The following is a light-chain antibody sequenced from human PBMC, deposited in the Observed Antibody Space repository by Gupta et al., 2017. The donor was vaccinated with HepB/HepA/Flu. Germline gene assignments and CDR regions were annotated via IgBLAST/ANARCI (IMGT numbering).Light chain of an antibody. CDR3: QQTASTPRT. CDR1: QSINNY. CDR2: GAF. J-gene: IGKJ4*01. Sequence: IQMTQSPTSLSASVGDRVTISCRAGQSINNYLSWYQQRPGQAPKLLIYGAFSLQSGVPSRFSGSGSGTDFTLTMSSLQPEDFATYCCQQTASTPRTFGGGTKVDIK. V-gene: IGKV1-39*01.